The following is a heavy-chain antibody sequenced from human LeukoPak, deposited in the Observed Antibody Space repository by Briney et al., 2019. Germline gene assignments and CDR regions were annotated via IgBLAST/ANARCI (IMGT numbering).Heavy chain of an antibody. D-gene: IGHD3-22*01. J-gene: IGHJ5*02. CDR1: GYSISSGYY. CDR2: IYHSGST. Sequence: SETLSLTRAVSGYSISSGYYWGWIRQPPGKGLEWIGSIYHSGSTYYNPSLKSRVTISVDTSKNQFSLKLSSVTAADTAVYYCARRGYYYDSSGNNWFDPWGQGTLVTVSS. V-gene: IGHV4-38-2*01. CDR3: ARRGYYYDSSGNNWFDP.